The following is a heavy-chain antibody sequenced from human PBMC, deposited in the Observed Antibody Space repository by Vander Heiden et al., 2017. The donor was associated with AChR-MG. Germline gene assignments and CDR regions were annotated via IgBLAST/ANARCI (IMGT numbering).Heavy chain of an antibody. CDR3: AKTYYDFWSGYFDYMDV. CDR1: GFTFSSYG. CDR2: ISYDGSNK. D-gene: IGHD3-3*01. V-gene: IGHV3-30*18. Sequence: QVQLVESGGGVVQPGRSLRLSCAASGFTFSSYGMHWVRQAPGKGLEWVAVISYDGSNKYYADSVKGRFTISRDNSKNTLYLQMNSLRAEDTAVYYCAKTYYDFWSGYFDYMDVWGKGTTVTVSS. J-gene: IGHJ6*03.